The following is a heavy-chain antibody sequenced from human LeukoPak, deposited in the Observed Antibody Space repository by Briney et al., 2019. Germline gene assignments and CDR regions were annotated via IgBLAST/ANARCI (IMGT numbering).Heavy chain of an antibody. CDR2: ISAYNGNT. J-gene: IGHJ4*02. CDR1: GYTFTGYY. CDR3: ARDYDLFYFDY. V-gene: IGHV1-18*04. Sequence: ASVKVSCKASGYTFTGYYVHWVRQAPGQGLEWMGWISAYNGNTNYAQKLQGRVTMTTDTSTSTAYMELRSLRSDDTAVYYCARDYDLFYFDYWGQGTLVTVSS. D-gene: IGHD3-16*01.